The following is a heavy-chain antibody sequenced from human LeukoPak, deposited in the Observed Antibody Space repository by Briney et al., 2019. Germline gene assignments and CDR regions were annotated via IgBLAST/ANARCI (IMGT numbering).Heavy chain of an antibody. J-gene: IGHJ4*02. CDR1: GFTFRNYA. CDR3: ARDLFYYGSGAWY. CDR2: ISSDESNT. D-gene: IGHD3-10*01. Sequence: GRSLRLSCAASGFTFRNYAMHWVRQVPGKGLEWVAVISSDESNTYYADSVKGRFTISRDNSKNTLYLQMNSLRAEDTAVYYCARDLFYYGSGAWYWGQGTLVTVSS. V-gene: IGHV3-30*04.